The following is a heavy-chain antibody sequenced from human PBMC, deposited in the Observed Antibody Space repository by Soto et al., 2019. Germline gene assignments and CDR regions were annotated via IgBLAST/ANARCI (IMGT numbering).Heavy chain of an antibody. D-gene: IGHD2-21*01. CDR3: ARLPERLDIRNFYYNGFDV. Sequence: QVQLQESGPGLVKPSETLSLVCTVSGDSINSYYWSWIRQPPGKGLEWIAYIYHSGRTSYNPSLQSRLSISIDTSKNSFSLTMNSVTAADTAVYYCARLPERLDIRNFYYNGFDVWGQGTTVTVSS. CDR1: GDSINSYY. J-gene: IGHJ6*02. CDR2: IYHSGRT. V-gene: IGHV4-59*01.